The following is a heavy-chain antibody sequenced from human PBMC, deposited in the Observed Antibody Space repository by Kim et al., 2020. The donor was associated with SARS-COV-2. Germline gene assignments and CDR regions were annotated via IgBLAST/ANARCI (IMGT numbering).Heavy chain of an antibody. V-gene: IGHV3-30*01. CDR3: ARGSGYRNPFDY. J-gene: IGHJ4*02. D-gene: IGHD3-3*01. Sequence: YGDYVKGRFTISRDNSKNTLYMQMNSLIAEDAAVYYCARGSGYRNPFDYWGQGTLVTVSS.